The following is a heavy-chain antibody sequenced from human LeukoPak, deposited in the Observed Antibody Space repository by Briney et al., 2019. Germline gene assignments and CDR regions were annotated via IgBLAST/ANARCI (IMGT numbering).Heavy chain of an antibody. CDR2: ISGSGSST. CDR1: GFTFTTYA. D-gene: IGHD3-10*01. J-gene: IGHJ4*02. CDR3: ARGGTMYYGSGNFDY. V-gene: IGHV3-23*01. Sequence: GGSLRLSCAASGFTFTTYAMSWVRQAPGKGLQWVSAISGSGSSTYYADSVKGRFTISRDNSKSTLYLQMNSLRAEDTAVYYCARGGTMYYGSGNFDYWGQGTLVTVSS.